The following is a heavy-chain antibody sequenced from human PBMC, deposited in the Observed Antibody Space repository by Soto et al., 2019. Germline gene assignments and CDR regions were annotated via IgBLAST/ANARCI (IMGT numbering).Heavy chain of an antibody. CDR1: GFMSSAYT. CDR2: ITSNSDHI. V-gene: IGHV3-21*01. CDR3: ATPYYYNH. J-gene: IGHJ4*02. Sequence: GGSLRLSCAASGFMSSAYTMSWVRQAPGKGLEWLSSITSNSDHIDYADSVRGRFTVSRDNARKSLYLQMDSLGAEDTGVYYCATPYYYNHWGPGTLVTVS.